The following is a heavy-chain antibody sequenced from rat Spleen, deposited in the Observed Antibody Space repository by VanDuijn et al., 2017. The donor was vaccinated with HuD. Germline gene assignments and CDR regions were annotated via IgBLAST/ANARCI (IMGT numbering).Heavy chain of an antibody. CDR3: TAASNEY. V-gene: IGHV4-2*01. CDR2: INKDGSIK. D-gene: IGHD3-1*01. J-gene: IGHJ2*01. Sequence: EVKLVESGGGLVQPGRSLKLSCAAAGFNFNDYWMGWVRQAPGKGLEWIGEINKDGSIKKYNPSLKDKFTISRDNAQNTLYLQMSKLGSEDTAMYYCTAASNEYWGQGVMVTVSS. CDR1: GFNFNDYW.